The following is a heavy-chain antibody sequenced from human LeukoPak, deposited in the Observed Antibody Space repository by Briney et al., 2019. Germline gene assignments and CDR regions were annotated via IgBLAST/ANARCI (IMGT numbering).Heavy chain of an antibody. D-gene: IGHD6-19*01. V-gene: IGHV1-2*02. Sequence: ASVKVSCKASGYTFTGYYIHWVRQTPGQRLEWMGWINPNSGGTNYAQKFQGRVTMNRDTSISTAYMELSRLRSDDTAVYYCARDATYSSGWYIDPWGQGTLVTVSS. J-gene: IGHJ5*02. CDR1: GYTFTGYY. CDR3: ARDATYSSGWYIDP. CDR2: INPNSGGT.